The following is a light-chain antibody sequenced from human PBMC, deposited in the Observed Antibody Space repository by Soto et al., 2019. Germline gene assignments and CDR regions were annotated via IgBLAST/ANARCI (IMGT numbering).Light chain of an antibody. CDR2: EVR. V-gene: IGLV2-14*01. J-gene: IGLJ1*01. CDR1: SGDVGGYNF. Sequence: QSALTQPASVSGSPGQSITISCTGTSGDVGGYNFVSWYQHHPGKAPKLIIYEVRNRPSGVSNRFSGSKSGNTASLTISGLQPEDEADYYCSSYISGSTPYVFGSGTKLTVL. CDR3: SSYISGSTPYV.